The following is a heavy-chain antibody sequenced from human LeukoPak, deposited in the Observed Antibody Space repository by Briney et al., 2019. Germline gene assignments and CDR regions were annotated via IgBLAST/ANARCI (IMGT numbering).Heavy chain of an antibody. J-gene: IGHJ4*02. V-gene: IGHV3-23*01. D-gene: IGHD4-17*01. CDR1: GFTFRNYA. CDR3: AKSPADYGDDLFDW. Sequence: PGGSLRLSCAASGFTFRNYAMNWVRQAPGKGLEWVSFISASGHRVSYADSVKGRFTISRDNSKNTLYVQMNSLGAEDTAVYYCAKSPADYGDDLFDWWGQGTLVTVSS. CDR2: ISASGHRV.